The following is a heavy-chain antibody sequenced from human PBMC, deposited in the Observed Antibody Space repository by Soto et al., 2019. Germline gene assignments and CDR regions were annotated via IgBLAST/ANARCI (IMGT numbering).Heavy chain of an antibody. CDR1: GLTFSSYG. J-gene: IGHJ4*02. Sequence: LRLSCAASGLTFSSYGMHWVRQAPGKGLEWVAVISYDGSDRYYADSVKGRFTISRDNSKNTLYLQMNSLRAEDTAVYYCAKGSGYSYGPGDYWGQGTLVTVSS. V-gene: IGHV3-30*18. CDR2: ISYDGSDR. CDR3: AKGSGYSYGPGDY. D-gene: IGHD5-18*01.